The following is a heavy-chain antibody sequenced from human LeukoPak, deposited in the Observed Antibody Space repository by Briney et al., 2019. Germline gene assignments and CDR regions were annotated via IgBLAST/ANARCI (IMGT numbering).Heavy chain of an antibody. D-gene: IGHD6-19*01. Sequence: RGESLKISCKISGYSFTTYWIGWVRQMPGKGLEWMGIIYPGDSDTRYSPSFQGQVTISADKSISTAYLHWSSLRASDSAMYYCARLTSGRGWFWGYPDNWGQGTLVTVSS. CDR2: IYPGDSDT. J-gene: IGHJ4*02. CDR1: GYSFTTYW. CDR3: ARLTSGRGWFWGYPDN. V-gene: IGHV5-51*01.